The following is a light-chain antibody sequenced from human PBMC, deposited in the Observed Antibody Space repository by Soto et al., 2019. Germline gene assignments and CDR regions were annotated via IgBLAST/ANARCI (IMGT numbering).Light chain of an antibody. CDR3: QQRMNWPLT. Sequence: EIVLTQSPATLSLSPGERATLSCRASQTVSNYLLWYQQKPGQAPRLLIYDASNMATGIPARFSGSGSETDFTLTISSLEPEDVAVYYCQQRMNWPLTFGQGTRLEIK. J-gene: IGKJ5*01. CDR1: QTVSNY. V-gene: IGKV3-11*01. CDR2: DAS.